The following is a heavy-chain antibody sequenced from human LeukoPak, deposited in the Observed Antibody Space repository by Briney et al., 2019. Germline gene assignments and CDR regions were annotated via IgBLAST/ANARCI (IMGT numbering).Heavy chain of an antibody. CDR2: ISGSSSTI. V-gene: IGHV3-48*02. D-gene: IGHD5-18*01. Sequence: GGSLRLSCAASGFTFSSYSMNWVRQAPGKGLEWVSYISGSSSTIYYADSVKGRFTISRDNAKNSLYLQMNSLRDEDTAVYYCARGQGYSYGQRRGFFVDYWGQGTLVTVSS. CDR3: ARGQGYSYGQRRGFFVDY. J-gene: IGHJ4*02. CDR1: GFTFSSYS.